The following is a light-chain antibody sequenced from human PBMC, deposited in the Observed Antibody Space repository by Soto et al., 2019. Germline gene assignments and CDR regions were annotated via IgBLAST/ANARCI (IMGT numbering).Light chain of an antibody. CDR3: QQYGSSLRT. Sequence: EILLTQSPGTLSLCPGERATLSCRASQSVSSSYLAWYQQKPGQAPRLLIYGASSRATGIPDRFSGSGSGTDFTLTISRLEPEDFAVYYCQQYGSSLRTFGQGTKLEIK. CDR2: GAS. V-gene: IGKV3-20*01. J-gene: IGKJ2*01. CDR1: QSVSSSY.